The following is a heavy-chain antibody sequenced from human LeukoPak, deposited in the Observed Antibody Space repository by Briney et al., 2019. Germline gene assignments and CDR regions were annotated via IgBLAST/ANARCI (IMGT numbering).Heavy chain of an antibody. Sequence: GGSLRLSCAASGFTFSSYAMSWVGQAPGKGLEWVSAISGSGGSTYYADSVKGRFTISRDNSKNTLYLQMNSLRAEDTAVYYCAKEGPTDYYDSSGSYFDYWGQGTLVTVSS. J-gene: IGHJ4*02. CDR3: AKEGPTDYYDSSGSYFDY. V-gene: IGHV3-23*01. CDR1: GFTFSSYA. CDR2: ISGSGGST. D-gene: IGHD3-22*01.